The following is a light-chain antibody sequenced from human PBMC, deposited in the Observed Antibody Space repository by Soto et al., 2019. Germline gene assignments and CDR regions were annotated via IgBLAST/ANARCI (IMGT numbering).Light chain of an antibody. Sequence: ENVLTQSPGTLSLSPGERATLSCRASQSLSIDYLAWYQQKPGQAPRLLIYAASSRATGIPDRFSGRGSGTDFTLTISRLEPEDFAVYYCHQYGDSPQTFGQGTRVEIK. CDR2: AAS. J-gene: IGKJ1*01. CDR1: QSLSIDY. CDR3: HQYGDSPQT. V-gene: IGKV3-20*01.